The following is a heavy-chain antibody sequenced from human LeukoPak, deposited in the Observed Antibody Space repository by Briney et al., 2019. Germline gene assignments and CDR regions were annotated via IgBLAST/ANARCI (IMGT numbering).Heavy chain of an antibody. CDR3: ARGRGSPYYFDC. CDR2: ISTSGDST. J-gene: IGHJ4*02. V-gene: IGHV3-23*01. CDR1: GFTFSNYA. Sequence: QSGESLRLSCAASGFTFSNYAMTWVRQAPGKGLEWVSSISTSGDSTAYAASVKGRFTISRDNSKNTLCLQLNSLRAEDTAVYYCARGRGSPYYFDCWGQGTLVTVSS. D-gene: IGHD1-26*01.